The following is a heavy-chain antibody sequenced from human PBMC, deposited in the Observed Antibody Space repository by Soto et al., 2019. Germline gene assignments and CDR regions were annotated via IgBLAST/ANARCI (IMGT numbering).Heavy chain of an antibody. J-gene: IGHJ6*02. Sequence: QVQLVQSGAEVKKPGASVKVSCKASGYTFTSYYMHWVRQAPGQGLEWMGIINPSGGSTSYAQKFQGRVTMTRDTSTSTVYMELSRLRSEDTAVYYCARDRCSSTSCYTHYYYGMDVWGQGTTVTVSS. CDR2: INPSGGST. V-gene: IGHV1-46*01. CDR1: GYTFTSYY. D-gene: IGHD2-2*02. CDR3: ARDRCSSTSCYTHYYYGMDV.